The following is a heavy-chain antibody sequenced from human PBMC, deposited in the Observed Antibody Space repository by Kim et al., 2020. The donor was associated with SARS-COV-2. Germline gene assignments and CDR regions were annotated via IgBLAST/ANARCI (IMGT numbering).Heavy chain of an antibody. J-gene: IGHJ6*03. Sequence: SETLSLTCTVSGGSISSNDYYWVWLRQPPGKGLEWIGSICDSGSTYYNPSLKSRVSVSVATSQNQITLKLSSVTAAATGVYYCARGIFCVVIISFYYYY. CDR2: ICDSGST. CDR3: ARGIFCVVIISFYYYY. CDR1: GGSISSNDYY. V-gene: IGHV4-39*01. D-gene: IGHD3-3*01.